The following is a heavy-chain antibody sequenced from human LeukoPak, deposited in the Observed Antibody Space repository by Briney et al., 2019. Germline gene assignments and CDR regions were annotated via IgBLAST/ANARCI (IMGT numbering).Heavy chain of an antibody. D-gene: IGHD4-17*01. J-gene: IGHJ5*02. CDR3: ASGDYDYNWFDP. CDR2: IYYSGST. V-gene: IGHV4-39*07. CDR1: GGSISSSSYY. Sequence: SETLSLTCTVSGGSISSSSYYWGWIRQPPGKGLEWIGSIYYSGSTYYNPSLKSRVTISVDTSKNQFSLKLRSVTAADTAVYYCASGDYDYNWFDPWGQGTLVTVSS.